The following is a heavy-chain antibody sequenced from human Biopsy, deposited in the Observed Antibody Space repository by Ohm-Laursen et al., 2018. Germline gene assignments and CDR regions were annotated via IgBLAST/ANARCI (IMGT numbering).Heavy chain of an antibody. CDR3: AADINVWNVNY. CDR2: FAPENGKT. V-gene: IGHV1-24*01. D-gene: IGHD1-1*01. J-gene: IGHJ4*02. Sequence: SVKVSCKASGDAFLGYYLHWVRQAPGKGLEWMGGFAPENGKTIYAQKFQGRVTMTEDTSTDTAYMELSSLRSEDTAVYYCAADINVWNVNYWGQGTQVTVSS. CDR1: GDAFLGYY.